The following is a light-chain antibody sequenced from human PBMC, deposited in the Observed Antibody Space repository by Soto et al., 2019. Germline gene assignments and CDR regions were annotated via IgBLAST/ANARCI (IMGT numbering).Light chain of an antibody. J-gene: IGLJ2*01. CDR3: HSYQL. Sequence: QSVLTQPASLSGSPGQSITISCTGSSNDIGSYNYVSWYQQHPGKAPKLIIFDVSNRPSGVSNRFSGSRSGNTASLTISQLQTVDEADYFCHSYQLIGGGTKVTVL. V-gene: IGLV2-14*03. CDR2: DVS. CDR1: SNDIGSYNY.